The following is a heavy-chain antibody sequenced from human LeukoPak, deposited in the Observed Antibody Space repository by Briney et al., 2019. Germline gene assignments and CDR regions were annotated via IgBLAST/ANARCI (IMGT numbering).Heavy chain of an antibody. CDR2: ISGSGGST. Sequence: PGGSLRLSCAASGFTFSSYAMSWVRQAPGKGLEWVSAISGSGGSTYYADSVKGRFTISRDNSKNTLCLQMNSLRAEDTAVYYCAKEKYCSSTSCPRVPDYWGQGTLVTVSS. CDR3: AKEKYCSSTSCPRVPDY. J-gene: IGHJ4*02. V-gene: IGHV3-23*01. D-gene: IGHD2-2*01. CDR1: GFTFSSYA.